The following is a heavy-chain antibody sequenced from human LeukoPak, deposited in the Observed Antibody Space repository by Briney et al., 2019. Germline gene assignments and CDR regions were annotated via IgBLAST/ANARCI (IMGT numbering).Heavy chain of an antibody. D-gene: IGHD5-12*01. J-gene: IGHJ4*02. Sequence: PGGSLRLSCAASGFTFSSYAVSWVRQAPGKGLEWVSAISGSGGSTYYADSVKGRFTISRDNSKNTLYLQMNSLRAEDTAVYYCAKGPDSGYADPRYHFDYWGQGTLVTVSS. CDR2: ISGSGGST. CDR3: AKGPDSGYADPRYHFDY. V-gene: IGHV3-23*01. CDR1: GFTFSSYA.